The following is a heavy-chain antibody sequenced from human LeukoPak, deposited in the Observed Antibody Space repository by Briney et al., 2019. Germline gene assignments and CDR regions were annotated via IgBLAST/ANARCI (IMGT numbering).Heavy chain of an antibody. D-gene: IGHD2-2*01. CDR3: ARRGQRWLDP. J-gene: IGHJ5*02. CDR2: IGEDGSEK. CDR1: GFTLSNYL. V-gene: IGHV3-7*01. Sequence: GGSLRLSCTSSGFTLSNYLMTWVRQAPGKGLEWVANIGEDGSEKYYVESVKGRFTISRDNAKNSVDLQMNSLRGEDTAVYYCARRGQRWLDPWGQGTPVTVAS.